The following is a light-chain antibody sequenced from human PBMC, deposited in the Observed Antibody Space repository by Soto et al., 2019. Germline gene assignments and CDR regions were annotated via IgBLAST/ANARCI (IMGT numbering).Light chain of an antibody. V-gene: IGKV3-20*01. J-gene: IGKJ5*01. CDR3: QQLGTSPIT. Sequence: IVLTQSPGTLSLSPGESATLSCRTSQTVSSTYFAWYQQRPGQSPRLLFYDSSTRAAGIPDRFSCSGSGRDFTLTINRLEPEDSAVYYCQQLGTSPITFGQGTRLEI. CDR2: DSS. CDR1: QTVSSTY.